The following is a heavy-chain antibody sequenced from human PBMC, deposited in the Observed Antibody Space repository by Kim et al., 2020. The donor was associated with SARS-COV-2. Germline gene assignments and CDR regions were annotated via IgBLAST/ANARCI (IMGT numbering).Heavy chain of an antibody. CDR1: GFTFSSYS. Sequence: GGSLRLSCAASGFTFSSYSMNWVRQAPGKGLEWVSYISSSSSSIYYADSVKGRFTISRDNAKNSLYLQMNSLRAEDTAVYYCASGAYSYGLGYWGQGTLVTVAS. J-gene: IGHJ4*02. CDR3: ASGAYSYGLGY. CDR2: ISSSSSSI. D-gene: IGHD5-18*01. V-gene: IGHV3-48*04.